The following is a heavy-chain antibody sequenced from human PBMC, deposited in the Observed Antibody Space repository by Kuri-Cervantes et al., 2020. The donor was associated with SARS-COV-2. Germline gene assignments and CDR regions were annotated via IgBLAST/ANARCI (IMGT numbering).Heavy chain of an antibody. J-gene: IGHJ1*01. CDR3: ARERAVAGTDFQH. D-gene: IGHD6-19*01. Sequence: GGSLRLSCAASGFTFSSYAMHWVRQAPGKGLEYVSAISSNGGSTYYANSVKGRFTISRDNSKNTLYLQMGSLRAEDMAVYYCARERAVAGTDFQHWGQGTLVTVSS. CDR1: GFTFSSYA. CDR2: ISSNGGST. V-gene: IGHV3-64*01.